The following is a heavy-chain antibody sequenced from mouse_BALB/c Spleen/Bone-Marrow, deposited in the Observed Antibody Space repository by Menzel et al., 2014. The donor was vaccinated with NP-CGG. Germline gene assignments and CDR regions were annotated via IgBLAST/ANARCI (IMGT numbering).Heavy chain of an antibody. D-gene: IGHD4-1*01. V-gene: IGHV5-17*02. CDR2: ISSGSSTI. CDR3: TRGGNWDDFDY. CDR1: GFTFSDYY. J-gene: IGHJ2*01. Sequence: DVKLVESGGGLVQPGGSLKLSCATSGFTFSDYYRYWVRQTPEKRLEWVAYISSGSSTIFYVDTVKGRFTVSRDNPKNTLFLQMTSLRSEDTAMYYCTRGGNWDDFDYWGQGTTLTVSS.